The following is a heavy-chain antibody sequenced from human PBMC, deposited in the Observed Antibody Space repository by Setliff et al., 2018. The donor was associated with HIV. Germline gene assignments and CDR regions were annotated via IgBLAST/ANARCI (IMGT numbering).Heavy chain of an antibody. D-gene: IGHD2-21*02. Sequence: PGGSLRLSCAASGFTFSSYTMNWVRQAPGKGLEWVSSISSTGRYIYYADSLEGRFTISRDNAKNSLYLQMNSLSAEDTALYYCTREDVGTAIYGAFDIWGLGTMVTVSS. CDR1: GFTFSSYT. CDR2: ISSTGRYI. V-gene: IGHV3-21*01. CDR3: TREDVGTAIYGAFDI. J-gene: IGHJ3*02.